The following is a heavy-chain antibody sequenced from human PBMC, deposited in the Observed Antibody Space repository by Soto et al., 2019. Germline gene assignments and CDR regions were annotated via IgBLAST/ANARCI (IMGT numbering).Heavy chain of an antibody. CDR3: ARVRLRYYYGMDV. CDR2: IIPIFGTA. V-gene: IGHV1-69*05. CDR1: GGTFSSYA. J-gene: IGHJ6*02. Sequence: SVKVSCKASGGTFSSYAISWVRQAPGQGLEWMGGIIPIFGTANYAQKFQGRVTITRDTSASTAYMELSSLRSEDTAVYYCARVRLRYYYGMDVWGQGTTVTVSS. D-gene: IGHD5-12*01.